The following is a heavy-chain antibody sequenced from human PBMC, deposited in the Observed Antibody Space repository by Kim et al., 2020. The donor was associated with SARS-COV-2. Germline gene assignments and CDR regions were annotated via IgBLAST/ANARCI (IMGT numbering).Heavy chain of an antibody. CDR2: ISSSGSSYST. J-gene: IGHJ3*02. Sequence: GGSLRLSCAASGFSFSDYAMHWVRQAPGKGLEWVGCISSSGSSYSTTYAASGTCRFTISREHSKNAAHLQMNSLKTGDTCVYYCTRVTGTTYAFWDAYDIWGQGTLVTVSS. CDR1: GFSFSDYA. D-gene: IGHD1-1*01. V-gene: IGHV3-73*01. CDR3: TRVTGTTYAFWDAYDI.